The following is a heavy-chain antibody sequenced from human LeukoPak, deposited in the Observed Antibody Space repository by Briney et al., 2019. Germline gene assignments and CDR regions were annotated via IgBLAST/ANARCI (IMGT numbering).Heavy chain of an antibody. CDR1: GGSFSGYY. V-gene: IGHV4-34*01. J-gene: IGHJ4*02. CDR3: ARGKYSSGWYLGYFDY. D-gene: IGHD6-19*01. CDR2: INHSGST. Sequence: SETLSLTCAVSGGSFSGYYWSWIRQPPGKGLEWIGEINHSGSTNYNPSLKSRVTISVDTSKNQFSLKLSSVTAADTAVYYCARGKYSSGWYLGYFDYWGQGTLVTVSS.